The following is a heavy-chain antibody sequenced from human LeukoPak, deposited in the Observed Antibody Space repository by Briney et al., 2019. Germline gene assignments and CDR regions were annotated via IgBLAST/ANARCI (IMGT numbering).Heavy chain of an antibody. V-gene: IGHV3-74*01. Sequence: GGSLRLSCAVSGFSFTNYWMHWVRQAPGKGLEWVSRINKDGSSTDYADSVKGRFTISRDNARNTLYLQMNSLRADDTAVYYCARSYRDYWGQGTLVTVSS. D-gene: IGHD2-21*01. CDR3: ARSYRDY. CDR1: GFSFTNYW. J-gene: IGHJ4*02. CDR2: INKDGSST.